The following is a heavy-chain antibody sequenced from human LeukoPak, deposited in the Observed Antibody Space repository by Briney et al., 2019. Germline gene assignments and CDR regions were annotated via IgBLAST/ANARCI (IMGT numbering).Heavy chain of an antibody. J-gene: IGHJ4*02. CDR2: INPNSGGT. Sequence: ASVKVSCKASGYTFTGYYMRWVRQAPGQGLEWMGRINPNSGGTNYAQKFQGRVTMTRDTSISTAYMELSRLRSDDTAVYYCARDRATITMVRGVYPSGYWGQGTLVTVSS. D-gene: IGHD3-10*01. CDR3: ARDRATITMVRGVYPSGY. CDR1: GYTFTGYY. V-gene: IGHV1-2*06.